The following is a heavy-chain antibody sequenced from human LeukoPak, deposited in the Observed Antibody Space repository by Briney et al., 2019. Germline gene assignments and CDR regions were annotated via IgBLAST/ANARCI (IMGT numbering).Heavy chain of an antibody. V-gene: IGHV4-59*01. J-gene: IGHJ4*02. D-gene: IGHD1-26*01. CDR3: AREGHGGGSYDY. Sequence: SETLSLTCTVSGGSISSYYWSWIRQPPGKGLEWIGYIYYSGSTNYNPSLKSRVTISVDTSKNQFSLKLSSVTAADTAVYYCAREGHGGGSYDYWGQGTLVTVSS. CDR2: IYYSGST. CDR1: GGSISSYY.